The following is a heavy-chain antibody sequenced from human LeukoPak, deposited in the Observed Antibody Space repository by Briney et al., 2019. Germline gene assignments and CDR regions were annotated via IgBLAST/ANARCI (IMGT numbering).Heavy chain of an antibody. CDR1: GFTFSSYG. CDR2: IWYDGSNK. J-gene: IGHJ4*02. CDR3: ARDDHDDYGDYVGY. D-gene: IGHD4-17*01. V-gene: IGHV3-33*01. Sequence: GRSLRLSCAASGFTFSSYGMHWVRQALGKGLEWVAVIWYDGSNKYYADSVKGRFTISRDNSKNTLYLQMNSLRAEDTAVYYCARDDHDDYGDYVGYWGQGTLVTVSS.